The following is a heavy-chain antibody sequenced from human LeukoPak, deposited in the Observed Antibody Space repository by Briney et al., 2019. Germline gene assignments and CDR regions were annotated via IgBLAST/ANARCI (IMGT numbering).Heavy chain of an antibody. Sequence: GGSLRLSCAASGFTFSSYAMSWVRQAPGKGLEWVSAISGSGGSTYYADSVKGRFTISRDNSKNTLYLQMNSLRAEDTAVYYCAKEGCSSTSCYHPQNDWGQGTLVTVSS. J-gene: IGHJ4*02. CDR3: AKEGCSSTSCYHPQND. D-gene: IGHD2-2*01. CDR2: ISGSGGST. V-gene: IGHV3-23*01. CDR1: GFTFSSYA.